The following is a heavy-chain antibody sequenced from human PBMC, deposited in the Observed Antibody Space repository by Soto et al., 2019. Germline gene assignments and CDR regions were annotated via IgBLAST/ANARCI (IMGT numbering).Heavy chain of an antibody. D-gene: IGHD6-19*01. CDR3: ARGMGASIAVAGTEVH. Sequence: QVQLVESGGGVVQPGRSLRLSCAASGFTFSSYAVHWVRQAPGKGLEWVAVISYDGSNKYYADSVKGRFTISRDNSKNTPYLQMNSLRAEDTAVYYCARGMGASIAVAGTEVHWGQGTLVTVSS. CDR1: GFTFSSYA. J-gene: IGHJ4*02. CDR2: ISYDGSNK. V-gene: IGHV3-30-3*01.